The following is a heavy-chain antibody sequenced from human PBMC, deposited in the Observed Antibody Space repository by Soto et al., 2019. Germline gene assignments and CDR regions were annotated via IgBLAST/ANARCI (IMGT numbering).Heavy chain of an antibody. CDR3: AGAGLAAYYYNYGVDV. Sequence: QVQLQESGPGLVKPSETLSLTCTVSGGSISSYYWSWIRQPPGKGLEWIGYIYYSGSTNYNPSLKSQVTISVDTSKNQFSLKLSSVTAADTAVYYCAGAGLAAYYYNYGVDVWGQGTTVTVSS. CDR2: IYYSGST. D-gene: IGHD5-12*01. J-gene: IGHJ6*02. V-gene: IGHV4-59*01. CDR1: GGSISSYY.